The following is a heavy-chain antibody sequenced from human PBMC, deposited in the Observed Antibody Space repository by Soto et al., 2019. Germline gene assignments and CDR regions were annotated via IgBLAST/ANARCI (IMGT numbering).Heavy chain of an antibody. CDR3: AKDYLRWAQS. D-gene: IGHD1-26*01. J-gene: IGHJ5*02. CDR2: ISGSGST. Sequence: EVQLFESGGGFEQPGGSLRRSCAAAGFTFSDYGMNWVRQAPGKGLEWVSAISGSGSTFYADSVKGRFTISRDNSKNTLDLQMNSRRAEDTAVYYFAKDYLRWAQSWGQGTLVTVYS. CDR1: GFTFSDYG. V-gene: IGHV3-23*01.